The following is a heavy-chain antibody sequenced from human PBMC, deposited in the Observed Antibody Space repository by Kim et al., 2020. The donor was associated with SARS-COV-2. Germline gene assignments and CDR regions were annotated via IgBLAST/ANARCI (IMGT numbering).Heavy chain of an antibody. Sequence: SETLSLTCTVSGGSISSGGYYWSWIRQHPGKGLEWIGYIYYSGSTYYNPSLKSRVTISVDTSKNQFSLKLSSVTAADTAVYYCARDSLAAAGTDYYYYGMDVWGQGTTVTVSS. D-gene: IGHD6-13*01. CDR1: GGSISSGGYY. CDR3: ARDSLAAAGTDYYYYGMDV. CDR2: IYYSGST. V-gene: IGHV4-31*03. J-gene: IGHJ6*02.